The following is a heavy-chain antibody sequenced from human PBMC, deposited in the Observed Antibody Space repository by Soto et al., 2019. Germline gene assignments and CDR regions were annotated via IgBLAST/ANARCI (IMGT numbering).Heavy chain of an antibody. CDR2: IYYSGST. CDR3: AREARGRAAMVLY. CDR1: GGSISSGDYY. J-gene: IGHJ4*02. Sequence: QVQLQESGPGLVKPSQTLSLTCTVSGGSISSGDYYWSWIRQPPGKGLEWIGYIYYSGSTYYNPSLKSRVTISVDTSKNQFSLELSSVTAADTAVYYCAREARGRAAMVLYWGQGTLVTVSS. D-gene: IGHD5-18*01. V-gene: IGHV4-30-4*01.